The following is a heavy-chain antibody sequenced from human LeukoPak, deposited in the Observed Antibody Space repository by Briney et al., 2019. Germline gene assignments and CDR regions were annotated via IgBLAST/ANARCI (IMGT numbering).Heavy chain of an antibody. CDR3: ARGGTIILPWYFDL. CDR1: GGSISRDY. V-gene: IGHV4-59*01. Sequence: PSETLSLTCTVSGGSISRDYWSWIRQPPGKGLEWIGYIYYSGSTNYNPSLKSRVTISVDTSKNQFSLKLSSVTAADPAVYYCARGGTIILPWYFDLWGRGTLVTVSS. D-gene: IGHD3-16*01. CDR2: IYYSGST. J-gene: IGHJ2*01.